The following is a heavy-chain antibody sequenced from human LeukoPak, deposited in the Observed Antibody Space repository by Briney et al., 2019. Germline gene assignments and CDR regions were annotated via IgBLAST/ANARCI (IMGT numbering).Heavy chain of an antibody. Sequence: PGGSLRLSCAASGFTFSSYSMNWVRQAPGKGLEWVSSISSSSSYIYYTDSVKGRFTISRDNAKNSVYLQMNSLRAEDTAVYYCARGDSSGYYSRYYFDYWGQGTLVTVSS. CDR1: GFTFSSYS. V-gene: IGHV3-21*01. J-gene: IGHJ4*02. CDR3: ARGDSSGYYSRYYFDY. CDR2: ISSSSSYI. D-gene: IGHD3-22*01.